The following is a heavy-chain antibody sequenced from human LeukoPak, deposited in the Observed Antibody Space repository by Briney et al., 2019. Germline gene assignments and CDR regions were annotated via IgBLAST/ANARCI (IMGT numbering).Heavy chain of an antibody. Sequence: SETLSLTCTVSGGSISSYYWSWIRQPAGKGLEWIGRIYTSGSTNYNPSLKSRVTMSVDTSKNQFSLKLSSVTAADTAVYYCAREGQPYFYSSSWRPGFDYWGQGTLVTVSS. CDR2: IYTSGST. V-gene: IGHV4-4*07. D-gene: IGHD6-13*01. J-gene: IGHJ4*02. CDR3: AREGQPYFYSSSWRPGFDY. CDR1: GGSISSYY.